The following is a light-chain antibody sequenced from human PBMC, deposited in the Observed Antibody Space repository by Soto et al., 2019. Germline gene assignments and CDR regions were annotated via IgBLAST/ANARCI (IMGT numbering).Light chain of an antibody. V-gene: IGKV1-33*01. J-gene: IGKJ4*01. CDR3: QQYSSMVS. CDR2: DAS. CDR1: HDVSRN. Sequence: DIQMTQSPSSLSASVGDRVTIACQYSHDVSRNLNWLQQKPGEAPKLLLYDASNLERGVPSRFRGRGSGTDFNLIISSPQPDHVATYYCQQYSSMVSFGGG.